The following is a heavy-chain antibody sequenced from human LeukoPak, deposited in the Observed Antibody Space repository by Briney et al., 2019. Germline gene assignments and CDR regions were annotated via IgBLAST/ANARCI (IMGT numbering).Heavy chain of an antibody. CDR2: ISSGSGTT. CDR1: GFTFSSYV. V-gene: IGHV3-23*01. Sequence: GGSLRLSCAASGFTFSSYVMSWVRQAPGKGLEWVSSISSGSGTTYYADSVKGRFTISRDNSKNTLYLQMNSLRAEDTAVYYCARTSRAFGSCDSPFDYWGQGTLVTVSS. J-gene: IGHJ4*02. CDR3: ARTSRAFGSCDSPFDY. D-gene: IGHD2-15*01.